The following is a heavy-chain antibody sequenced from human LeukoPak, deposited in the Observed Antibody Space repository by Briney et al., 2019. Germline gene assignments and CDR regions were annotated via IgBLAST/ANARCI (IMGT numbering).Heavy chain of an antibody. CDR3: ARLHSSDWKPFYFDF. Sequence: PSETLSLTCTVSGDSINNYYWGWIRQPPGKGLEWIGYIYYRGGYNYNPSLNSRLTFSIDTSKNQFSLKLTSLVAADTAVYYCARLHSSDWKPFYFDFWGQGALVTVSS. CDR1: GDSINNYY. J-gene: IGHJ4*02. CDR2: IYYRGGY. D-gene: IGHD6-19*01. V-gene: IGHV4-59*08.